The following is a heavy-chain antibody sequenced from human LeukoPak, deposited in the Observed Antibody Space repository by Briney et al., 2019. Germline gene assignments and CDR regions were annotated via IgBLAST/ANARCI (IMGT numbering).Heavy chain of an antibody. CDR1: EFTFSSYG. D-gene: IGHD5-18*01. Sequence: GGSLRLSCAASEFTFSSYGMHWVRQAPGKGLEWVTFIRYDGSNKYYADSVKGRFTISRDNSKNTLYLQMNSLRAEDTAVYYCARERGYSYGYFDYWGQGTLVTVSS. J-gene: IGHJ4*02. CDR3: ARERGYSYGYFDY. CDR2: IRYDGSNK. V-gene: IGHV3-30*02.